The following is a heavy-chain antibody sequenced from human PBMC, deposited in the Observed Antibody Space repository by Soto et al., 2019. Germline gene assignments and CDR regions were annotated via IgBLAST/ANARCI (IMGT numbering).Heavy chain of an antibody. CDR1: GFTFNTHS. Sequence: QVQLVESGGGVVQPGRTLRLSCAASGFTFNTHSMDWVRQAPGKGLEWVAFISYDGSNQHYARSVKGRFTISRDNSKNSLYLQMNSPRAEDTAVYYCARAFYDSDSGSKEEYSDYWGQGNLVTVSS. D-gene: IGHD3-10*01. CDR2: ISYDGSNQ. J-gene: IGHJ4*02. CDR3: ARAFYDSDSGSKEEYSDY. V-gene: IGHV3-30-3*01.